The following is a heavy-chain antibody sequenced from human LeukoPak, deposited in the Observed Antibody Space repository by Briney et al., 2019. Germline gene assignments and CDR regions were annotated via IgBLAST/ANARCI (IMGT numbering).Heavy chain of an antibody. CDR3: AREPLRFYYYDSSGYYKDRAFDI. V-gene: IGHV4-34*01. Sequence: SETLSLTCAVYGGSFSGYYWSWIRQPPGKGLEWIGEINHSGSTNYNPSLKRRVTISVDTSKNQFSLKLSSVTAADTAVYYCAREPLRFYYYDSSGYYKDRAFDIWGQGTMVTVSS. CDR2: INHSGST. J-gene: IGHJ3*02. CDR1: GGSFSGYY. D-gene: IGHD3-22*01.